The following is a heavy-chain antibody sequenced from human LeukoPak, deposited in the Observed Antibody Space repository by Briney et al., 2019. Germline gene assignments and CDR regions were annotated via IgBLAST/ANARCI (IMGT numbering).Heavy chain of an antibody. J-gene: IGHJ4*02. CDR3: ARQAKEWELLRQGYYFDY. Sequence: SETLSLTCTVSGGSINNYNYYWGWIRQPPTEGLEWVGTVYYSGSTYYNPSLKSRVTISVDTSKNQFSLKLSSVTAADTAVYYCARQAKEWELLRQGYYFDYWGQGTLVTVSS. CDR2: VYYSGST. V-gene: IGHV4-39*01. CDR1: GGSINNYNYY. D-gene: IGHD1-26*01.